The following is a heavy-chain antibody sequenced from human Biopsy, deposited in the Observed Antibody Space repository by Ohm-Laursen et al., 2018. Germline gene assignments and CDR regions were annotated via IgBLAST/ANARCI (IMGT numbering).Heavy chain of an antibody. CDR3: GKDLHNYGMDV. Sequence: GSLRLSCAASGFTFSSYWMNWVRQVPGKGLVWVATINKDGSTLQYVDSVRGRFTISRDNAKNTLHLQMNSLRADDTAIYYCGKDLHNYGMDVWGQGTTVTVSS. J-gene: IGHJ6*02. CDR1: GFTFSSYW. V-gene: IGHV3-74*03. CDR2: INKDGSTL.